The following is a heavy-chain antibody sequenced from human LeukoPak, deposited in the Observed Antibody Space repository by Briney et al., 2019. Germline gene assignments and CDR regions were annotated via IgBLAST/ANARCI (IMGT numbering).Heavy chain of an antibody. D-gene: IGHD1-26*01. CDR3: ARGSIVGARGLGDY. CDR2: ISYDGTNK. CDR1: GFTFSNYG. V-gene: IGHV3-30*03. Sequence: GGSLRLSCAGSGFTFSNYGMHWVRQAPGKGPGWVAVISYDGTNKYYADSVKGRFTISRDNSKNTVYLQMNSLRAEDTAVYYCARGSIVGARGLGDYWGQGTLVTVSS. J-gene: IGHJ4*02.